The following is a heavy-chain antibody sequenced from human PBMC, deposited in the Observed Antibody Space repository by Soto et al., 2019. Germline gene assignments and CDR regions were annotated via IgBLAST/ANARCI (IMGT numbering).Heavy chain of an antibody. CDR2: ISYDGSNK. V-gene: IGHV3-30*03. Sequence: GSLRLSCAASGFTFSSYGMHWVRQAPGKGLEWVAVISYDGSNKYYADSVKGRFTISRDNSKNTLYLQMNSLRAEDTAVYYCVCGVVIIRDYGMDVWGQGT. CDR1: GFTFSSYG. J-gene: IGHJ6*02. D-gene: IGHD3-3*01. CDR3: VCGVVIIRDYGMDV.